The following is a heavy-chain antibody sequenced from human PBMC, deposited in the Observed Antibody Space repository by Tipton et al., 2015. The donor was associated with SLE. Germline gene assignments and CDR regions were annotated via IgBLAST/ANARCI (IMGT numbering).Heavy chain of an antibody. Sequence: QSGAEVKKPGASVKVSCKASGYTFTSYGISWVRQAPGQGLEWMGWISAYNGNTNYAQKLQGRVTMTKDTSTSTAYMELRSLRSDDTAVYSCARDPTMVLQLPEYFQHWGQGTLVTVSS. V-gene: IGHV1-18*01. J-gene: IGHJ1*01. CDR3: ARDPTMVLQLPEYFQH. CDR2: ISAYNGNT. CDR1: GYTFTSYG. D-gene: IGHD3-10*01.